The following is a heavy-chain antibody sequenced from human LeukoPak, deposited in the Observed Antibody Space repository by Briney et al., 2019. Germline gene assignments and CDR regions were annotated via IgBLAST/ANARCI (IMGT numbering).Heavy chain of an antibody. CDR2: MNSNSGNT. J-gene: IGHJ4*02. CDR3: ATGVGGSSTSCHTWGCDY. D-gene: IGHD2-2*01. V-gene: IGHV1-8*03. CDR1: GYTFINHD. Sequence: ASVKVSCKGYGYTFINHDIDWVRQAAGQGLEWMGWMNSNSGNTGYAQKFQGRVTFTRDTSISTAYMELYSLTSDDTAVYYCATGVGGSSTSCHTWGCDYWGQGTLVTVSS.